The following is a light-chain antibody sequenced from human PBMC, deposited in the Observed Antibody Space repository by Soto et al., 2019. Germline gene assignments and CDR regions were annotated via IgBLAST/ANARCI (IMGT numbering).Light chain of an antibody. CDR3: ATWDDSLNGWV. J-gene: IGLJ3*02. V-gene: IGLV1-44*01. Sequence: QSVLTQPPSASGTPGQRVTNSCSGSSSNIGSNTVNWYQQLPGTAPKLLIYSNNQRPSGVPDRFSGSKSGTSASLVISGLQSDDEADYYCATWDDSLNGWVFGGGTKVTVL. CDR1: SSNIGSNT. CDR2: SNN.